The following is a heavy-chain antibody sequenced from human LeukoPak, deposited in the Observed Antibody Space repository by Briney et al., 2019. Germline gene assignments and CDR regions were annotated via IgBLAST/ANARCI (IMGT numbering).Heavy chain of an antibody. CDR2: ISGSGVST. V-gene: IGHV3-23*01. Sequence: PGGSLRLSCAASGFTFSNYAMSWVRQAPGKGLEWVSGISGSGVSTYYADSVKGRLTISRDNSKNTLYLQMNSLRAEDTAVYHCARDVFFDYWGQGTLVTVSS. CDR3: ARDVFFDY. J-gene: IGHJ4*02. D-gene: IGHD2-8*01. CDR1: GFTFSNYA.